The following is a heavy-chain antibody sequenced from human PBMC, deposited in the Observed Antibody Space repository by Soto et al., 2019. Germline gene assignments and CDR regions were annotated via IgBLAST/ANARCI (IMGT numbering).Heavy chain of an antibody. D-gene: IGHD2-2*01. J-gene: IGHJ6*02. Sequence: QIQLMQSGGDVKTPGASLKVSCTTSRYTFTSHGIAWVRQAPGQGLEWMGWISTFNGKTDYAQKFQGRVTMTADTITSTVHMELRSLRSDDTGVYYCARDLTIVPATHPRLENYGMDVWGQGTTVIVSS. V-gene: IGHV1-18*01. CDR3: ARDLTIVPATHPRLENYGMDV. CDR2: ISTFNGKT. CDR1: RYTFTSHG.